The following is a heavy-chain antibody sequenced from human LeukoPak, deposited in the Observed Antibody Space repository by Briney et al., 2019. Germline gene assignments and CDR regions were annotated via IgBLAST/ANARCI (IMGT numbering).Heavy chain of an antibody. V-gene: IGHV1-3*01. Sequence: ASVKVSCKASGYTFTSYAMHWVRQAPGQRLEWMGWINAGNGNTKYSQKFQGGVTITRDTSASTAYMELSSLRSEDTAVYYCARAPYYYDSSGYYSWGQGTLVTVSS. D-gene: IGHD3-22*01. J-gene: IGHJ4*02. CDR3: ARAPYYYDSSGYYS. CDR2: INAGNGNT. CDR1: GYTFTSYA.